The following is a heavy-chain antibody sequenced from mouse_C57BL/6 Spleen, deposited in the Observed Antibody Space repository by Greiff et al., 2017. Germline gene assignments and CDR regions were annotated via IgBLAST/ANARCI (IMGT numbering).Heavy chain of an antibody. CDR2: INPNYGTT. V-gene: IGHV1-39*01. CDR3: ARVITTVVDAMDY. CDR1: GYSFTDYN. D-gene: IGHD1-1*01. Sequence: VHVKQSGPELVKPGASVKISCKASGYSFTDYNMNWVKQSNGKSLEWIGVINPNYGTTSYNQKFKGKATLTVDQSSSTAYMQLNSLTSEDSAVYYCARVITTVVDAMDYWGKGTSGTVSS. J-gene: IGHJ4*01.